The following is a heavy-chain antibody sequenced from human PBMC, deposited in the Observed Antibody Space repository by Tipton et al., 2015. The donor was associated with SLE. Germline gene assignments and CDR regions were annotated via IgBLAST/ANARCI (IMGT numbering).Heavy chain of an antibody. J-gene: IGHJ6*03. V-gene: IGHV4-39*07. D-gene: IGHD6-19*01. CDR1: GGSISSGSYY. Sequence: TLSLTCTVSGGSISSGSYYWSWIRQPPGKGLEWIGEINHSGSTNYNPSLKSRVTISVDTSKNQFSLKLSSVTAADTAVYYCAREGVEQWLAFAGEVAYSYYMDVWDKGTTVTVSS. CDR3: AREGVEQWLAFAGEVAYSYYMDV. CDR2: INHSGST.